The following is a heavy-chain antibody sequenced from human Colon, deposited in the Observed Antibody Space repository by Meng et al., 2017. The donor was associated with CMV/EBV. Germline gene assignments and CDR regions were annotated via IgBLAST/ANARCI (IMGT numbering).Heavy chain of an antibody. D-gene: IGHD3-10*01. CDR1: GFFVSNTY. CDR3: ALSYGANQPFDP. Sequence: GESLKISCAGSGFFVSNTYINWVRQAPGKGLEWVSVIYRGGSPFYTDSVKGRFTISRDISKNTVSLQMNNLRVEDTAVYYCALSYGANQPFDPWGPGTLVTVSS. V-gene: IGHV3-53*01. CDR2: IYRGGSP. J-gene: IGHJ5*02.